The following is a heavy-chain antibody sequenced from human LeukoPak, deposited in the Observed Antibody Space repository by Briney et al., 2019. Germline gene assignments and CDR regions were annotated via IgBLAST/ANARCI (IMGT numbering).Heavy chain of an antibody. CDR2: IKQDGSEK. J-gene: IGHJ4*02. V-gene: IGHV3-7*01. CDR1: GFTFSSYW. D-gene: IGHD1-26*01. CDR3: AREWGGWELTSYYFDY. Sequence: GGSLRLSCAASGFTFSSYWMSWVRQAPGKGLEWVANIKQDGSEKYYVDSVKGRFTISRDNAKNSLYLQMNSLRAEDTAVYYCAREWGGWELTSYYFDYWGQGTLVTVSS.